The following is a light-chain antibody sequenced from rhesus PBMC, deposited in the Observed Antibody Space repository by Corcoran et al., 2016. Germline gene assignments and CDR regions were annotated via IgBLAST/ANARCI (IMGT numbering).Light chain of an antibody. CDR1: TGAVTSGHS. CDR3: LLYYIGAQLV. Sequence: QAVVTQEPSMTVSPGGTVTLTCASSTGAVTSGHSPHWFQQKPGQAPKTLIYKTHYKHSWTPARFSGSLLGGKAALTLSDAPPEDEAEYYGLLYYIGAQLVFGSDTKLTVL. CDR2: KTH. V-gene: IGLV7-76*01. J-gene: IGLJ6*01.